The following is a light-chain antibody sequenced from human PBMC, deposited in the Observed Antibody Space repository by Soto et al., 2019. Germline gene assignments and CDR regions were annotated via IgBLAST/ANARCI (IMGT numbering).Light chain of an antibody. V-gene: IGLV2-14*01. CDR1: SSDVGGYNS. CDR3: SSFTSSITYV. Sequence: QSVLTQPASVSGSPGQSITISCTGTSSDVGGYNSVSWYRQDPGKAPKLMIYDVTNRPSGVSNRFSGPKSGNTASLTISGLQAEDEADYYCSSFTSSITYVFGTGTKVTV. J-gene: IGLJ1*01. CDR2: DVT.